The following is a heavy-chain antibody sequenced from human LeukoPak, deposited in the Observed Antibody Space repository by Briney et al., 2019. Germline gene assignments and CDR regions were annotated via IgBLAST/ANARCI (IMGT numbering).Heavy chain of an antibody. CDR2: ISYDGSNK. J-gene: IGHJ6*03. CDR3: GKAGGSYYYYYMDV. D-gene: IGHD3-16*01. CDR1: GFTFSSYS. Sequence: GGSLRLSCAASGFTFSSYSMHWVRQAPGKGLEWVAVISYDGSNKYYADSVKGRFTISRDNSKNTLYLQMNSLRAEDTAVYYCGKAGGSYYYYYMDVWGKGTTVTVSS. V-gene: IGHV3-30*03.